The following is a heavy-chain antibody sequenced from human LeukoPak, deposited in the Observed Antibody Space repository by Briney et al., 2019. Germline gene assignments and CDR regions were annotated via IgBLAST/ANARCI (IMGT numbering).Heavy chain of an antibody. D-gene: IGHD3-22*01. CDR3: ARDNDSSGYSHDAFDI. V-gene: IGHV4-61*01. CDR1: GGSISSSSYY. J-gene: IGHJ3*02. Sequence: PSETLSLTCTVSGGSISSSSYYWSWIRQPPGKGLEWIGYIYYSGSTNYNPSLKSRVTISVDTSKNQFSLKLSSVTAADTAVYYCARDNDSSGYSHDAFDIWGQGTMVTVSS. CDR2: IYYSGST.